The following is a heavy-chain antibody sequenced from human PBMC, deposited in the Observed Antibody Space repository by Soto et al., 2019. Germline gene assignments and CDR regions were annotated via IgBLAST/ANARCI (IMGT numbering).Heavy chain of an antibody. CDR3: ARLMWGTGTTIWFDP. J-gene: IGHJ5*02. D-gene: IGHD1-7*01. CDR2: IYHSGST. CDR1: GGSISSSNW. Sequence: SETLSLTCAVSGGSISSSNWWSWVRQPPGKGLEWIGEIYHSGSTNYNPSLKSRVTISVDKSKNQFSLKLSSVTAADTAVYYCARLMWGTGTTIWFDPWGQGTLVTVSS. V-gene: IGHV4-4*02.